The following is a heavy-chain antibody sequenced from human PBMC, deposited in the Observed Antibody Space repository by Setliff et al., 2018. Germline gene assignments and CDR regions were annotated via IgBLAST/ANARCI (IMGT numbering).Heavy chain of an antibody. CDR2: INTNTGNP. Sequence: ASVKVSCKTSGYTFTTYAISWMRQAPGQGLEWMGWINTNTGNPSYAQDFTGRFVFSLDTSVSTAYLQISSLKAEDTAVYYCAREAITGTTHWFDPWGQGTLVTVSS. CDR3: AREAITGTTHWFDP. J-gene: IGHJ5*02. D-gene: IGHD1-7*01. V-gene: IGHV7-4-1*02. CDR1: GYTFTTYA.